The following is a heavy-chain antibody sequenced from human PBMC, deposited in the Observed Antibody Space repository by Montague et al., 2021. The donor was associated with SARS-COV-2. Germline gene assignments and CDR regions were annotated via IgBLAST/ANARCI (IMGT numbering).Heavy chain of an antibody. V-gene: IGHV4-31*03. CDR2: IYYSGST. CDR3: ARSKLWFGELLLSDALDI. CDR1: GGSISSGGYC. D-gene: IGHD3-10*01. J-gene: IGHJ3*02. Sequence: TLSLTCTVPGGSISSGGYCWSWIRQHPGKGLEWIGYIYYSGSTYYNPSLKSRVTISVDTSKNQFSLKLSSVTAADTAVYYCARSKLWFGELLLSDALDIWGQGTMVTVSS.